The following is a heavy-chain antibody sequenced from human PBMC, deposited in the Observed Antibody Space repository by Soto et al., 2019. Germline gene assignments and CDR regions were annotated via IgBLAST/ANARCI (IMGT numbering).Heavy chain of an antibody. Sequence: QMQLQQSGAGPLKPSETLSLSCIVQGGSTTGYWWTWIRQSPGTVLDWIGEVQHTGNANYNPSLKGRVTMSVDTSKNQLSLTLTSVTADDTAVYYCERPRGHSGSYRWYWYFDLWGRGTLVTVSS. V-gene: IGHV4-34*01. CDR1: GGSTTGYW. CDR3: ERPRGHSGSYRWYWYFDL. D-gene: IGHD1-26*01. J-gene: IGHJ2*01. CDR2: VQHTGNA.